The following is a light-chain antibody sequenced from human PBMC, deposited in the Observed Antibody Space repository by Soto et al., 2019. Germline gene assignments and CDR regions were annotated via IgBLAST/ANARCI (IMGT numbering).Light chain of an antibody. CDR1: SSNIGKNY. V-gene: IGLV1-51*02. J-gene: IGLJ3*02. Sequence: QSVLTQPPSVSAAPGQKVTISCSGSSSNIGKNYVSWYQQLPGMVPKLLIYEDNKRPSGVPDRFSGSKSGSSATLDITGLQTGDEADYYCGTWDSSLRAGGVFGGGTKLTVL. CDR2: EDN. CDR3: GTWDSSLRAGGV.